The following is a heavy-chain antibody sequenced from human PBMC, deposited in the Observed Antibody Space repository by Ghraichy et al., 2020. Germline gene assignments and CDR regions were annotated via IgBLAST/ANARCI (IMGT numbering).Heavy chain of an antibody. J-gene: IGHJ4*02. CDR2: PSHTGDT. CDR3: ARGTWEPLFRF. V-gene: IGHV4-34*01. Sequence: ASLNISCAVYGESFSTYYWSWIRQSPGKGLEWIGVPSHTGDTNFNPSLQTRVTISVDTSKSQLFLKVNSVTAADTAVYYCARGTWEPLFRFWGQGTLVTVSS. CDR1: GESFSTYY. D-gene: IGHD1-26*01.